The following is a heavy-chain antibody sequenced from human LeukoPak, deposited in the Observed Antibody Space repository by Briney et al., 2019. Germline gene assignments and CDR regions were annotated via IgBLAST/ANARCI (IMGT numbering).Heavy chain of an antibody. CDR2: IYSGGST. Sequence: PGGSLRLSCAASGFTVSSNYMSWVRQAPGKGLEWVSVIYSGGSTYCADSVKGRFTISRDNSKNTLYLQMNSLRAEDTAVCYCARGGFGELLEYYFDYWGQGTLVTVSS. CDR1: GFTVSSNY. D-gene: IGHD3-10*01. V-gene: IGHV3-53*01. J-gene: IGHJ4*02. CDR3: ARGGFGELLEYYFDY.